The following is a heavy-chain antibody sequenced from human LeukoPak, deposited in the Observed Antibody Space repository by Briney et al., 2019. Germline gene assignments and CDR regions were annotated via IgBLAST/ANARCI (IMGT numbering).Heavy chain of an antibody. Sequence: GGSLRPSCAASGYTFSPYWMHWVRQAPGKGLVWVSHISGDGSTIVYADSVKGRFTVSRDNAKNTLFLQMDSLRAEDTAVYYCARDRGTPDSFNSWGQGTVVTVSS. CDR2: ISGDGSTI. CDR1: GYTFSPYW. J-gene: IGHJ3*02. V-gene: IGHV3-74*01. CDR3: ARDRGTPDSFNS. D-gene: IGHD3-10*01.